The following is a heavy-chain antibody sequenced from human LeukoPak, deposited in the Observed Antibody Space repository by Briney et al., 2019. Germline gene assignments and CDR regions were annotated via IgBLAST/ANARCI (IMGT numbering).Heavy chain of an antibody. D-gene: IGHD6-13*01. CDR3: ARFGFRIAAAATPYRKPIDY. J-gene: IGHJ4*02. CDR1: GGSISSGDYY. Sequence: SQTLSLTCTVSGGSISSGDYYWSWIRQPPGKGLEWIGYIYYSGSTYYNPSLKSRVTISVDTSKNQFSLKLSSVTAADTAVYYCARFGFRIAAAATPYRKPIDYWGQGTLVTVSS. V-gene: IGHV4-30-4*08. CDR2: IYYSGST.